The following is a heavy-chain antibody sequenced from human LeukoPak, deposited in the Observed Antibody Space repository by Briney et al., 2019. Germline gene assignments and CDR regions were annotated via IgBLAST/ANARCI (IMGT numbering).Heavy chain of an antibody. CDR2: ISGSGGST. V-gene: IGHV3-23*01. CDR3: AKRPRSSGWYPSYYFDY. CDR1: GFTFSSYA. Sequence: GGSLRLSCAASGFTFSSYAMSWVRQAPGKGLEWVSAISGSGGSTYYADSVKGRFTISRDNSKNTLYLQMNSLRAEDTAVYYCAKRPRSSGWYPSYYFDYWGQGTLVTVSS. D-gene: IGHD6-19*01. J-gene: IGHJ4*02.